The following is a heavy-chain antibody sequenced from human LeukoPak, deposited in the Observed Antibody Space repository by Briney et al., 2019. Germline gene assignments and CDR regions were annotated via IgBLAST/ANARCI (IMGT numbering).Heavy chain of an antibody. CDR2: IYRSGST. CDR1: GGSISSNNW. Sequence: SGTLSLTCAVSGGSISSNNWRSWVRQPPGKGLEWIGEIYRSGSTNYNPSLKSRVTISVDKYNNQFSLKLSSVTAADTAVYYCASRGPTATSLVKMFPFDHWGQGTLVTVSS. J-gene: IGHJ4*02. D-gene: IGHD5-24*01. V-gene: IGHV4-4*02. CDR3: ASRGPTATSLVKMFPFDH.